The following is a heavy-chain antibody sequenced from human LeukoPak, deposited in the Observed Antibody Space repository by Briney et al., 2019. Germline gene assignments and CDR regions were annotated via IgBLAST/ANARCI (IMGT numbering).Heavy chain of an antibody. Sequence: PSETLSLTCTVSGGSISSYYWSWIRQPAGKGLEWIGRIYTSGSTNYNPSLKSRVTMSLDTSKNQFSLKLSSVTAADTAVYYCARAGYYYDSSGYYSFDYWGQGTLVTVSS. J-gene: IGHJ4*02. V-gene: IGHV4-4*07. CDR3: ARAGYYYDSSGYYSFDY. CDR2: IYTSGST. CDR1: GGSISSYY. D-gene: IGHD3-22*01.